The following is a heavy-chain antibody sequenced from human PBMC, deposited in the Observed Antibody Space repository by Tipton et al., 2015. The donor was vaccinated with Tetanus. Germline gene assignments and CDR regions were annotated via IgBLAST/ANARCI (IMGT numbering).Heavy chain of an antibody. CDR2: IYSSGST. V-gene: IGHV4-59*01. J-gene: IGHJ5*02. Sequence: TLSLTCTVSGDSISNYHWSWIRQPPGKGLEWIGNIYSSGSTYYNPSLKSRVTISVDTSRNQFSLRLKSVTPADTAMYYCARDHRLSASYAGWFDPWGQGTLVTVSS. CDR1: GDSISNYH. CDR3: ARDHRLSASYAGWFDP. D-gene: IGHD2-8*01.